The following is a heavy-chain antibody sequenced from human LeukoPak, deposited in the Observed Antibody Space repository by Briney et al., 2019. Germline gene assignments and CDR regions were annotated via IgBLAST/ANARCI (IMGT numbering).Heavy chain of an antibody. J-gene: IGHJ4*02. CDR3: ARARPGYCSSTSCRLGYYFDY. V-gene: IGHV3-23*01. Sequence: GGSLRLSCAASGFTFSSYAMTWVRQAPGKGLEWVSAISGSGGSTYYADSVKGRFTISRDNSKNTLYLQMNSLRAEDTAVYYCARARPGYCSSTSCRLGYYFDYWGQGTLVTVSS. CDR2: ISGSGGST. CDR1: GFTFSSYA. D-gene: IGHD2-2*01.